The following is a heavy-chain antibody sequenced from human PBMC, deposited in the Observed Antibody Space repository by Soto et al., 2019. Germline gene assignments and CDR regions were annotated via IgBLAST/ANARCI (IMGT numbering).Heavy chain of an antibody. D-gene: IGHD3-10*01. J-gene: IGHJ4*02. CDR1: GFTFTSCA. CDR3: AKDMGAKRITLVRGVISSDY. Sequence: LRLSCAASGFTFTSCAMSWVRQAPGKGLEWVSAISGSGGSTYYADSVKGRFTISRDNSKSTLYLQMNTLRAEDTAVYYCAKDMGAKRITLVRGVISSDYWGQGTVVTVS. V-gene: IGHV3-23*01. CDR2: ISGSGGST.